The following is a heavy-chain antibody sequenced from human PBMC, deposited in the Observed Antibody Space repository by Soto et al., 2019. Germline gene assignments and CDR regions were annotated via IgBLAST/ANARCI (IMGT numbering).Heavy chain of an antibody. CDR3: VKVGCSGGSCYLYFDY. CDR1: GFTFSSYA. V-gene: IGHV3-64D*06. Sequence: LRLSCSASGFTFSSYAMHWVRQAPGKGLEYVSAISSNGGSTYYADSVKGRFTISRDNSKNTLYLQMSSLRAEDTAVYYCVKVGCSGGSCYLYFDYWGQGTLVTVSS. CDR2: ISSNGGST. D-gene: IGHD2-15*01. J-gene: IGHJ4*02.